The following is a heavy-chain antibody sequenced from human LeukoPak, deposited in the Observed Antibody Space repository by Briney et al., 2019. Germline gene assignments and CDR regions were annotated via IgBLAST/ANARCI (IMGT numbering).Heavy chain of an antibody. V-gene: IGHV4-4*02. Sequence: SGTLSLTCAVSGGSVSSSNWWSWVRQPPGKGLECIGEIYHTGSTNYNPSLKSRVTMSIDKSNNQFSLKLNSVTAADTAMYYCARGGNGYPFDYWGQGTQVTVSS. CDR3: ARGGNGYPFDY. CDR1: GGSVSSSNW. CDR2: IYHTGST. D-gene: IGHD5-24*01. J-gene: IGHJ4*02.